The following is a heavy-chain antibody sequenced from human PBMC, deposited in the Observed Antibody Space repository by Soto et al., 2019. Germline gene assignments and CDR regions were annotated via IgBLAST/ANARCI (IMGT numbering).Heavy chain of an antibody. D-gene: IGHD2-2*01. V-gene: IGHV1-69*02. CDR2: IIPILGIA. CDR1: GGTFSSYT. CDR3: AVGYCSSTSCLRYWYFDL. J-gene: IGHJ2*01. Sequence: QVPLVQSGAEVKKPGSSVKVSCKASGGTFSSYTISWVRQAPGQGLEWMGRIIPILGIANYAQKFQGRVTITADKSTSTAYMELSSLRSEDTAVYYCAVGYCSSTSCLRYWYFDLWGRGTLVTVSS.